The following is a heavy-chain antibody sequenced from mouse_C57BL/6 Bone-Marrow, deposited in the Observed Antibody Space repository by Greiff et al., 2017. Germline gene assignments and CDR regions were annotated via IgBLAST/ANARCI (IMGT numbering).Heavy chain of an antibody. CDR2: IWGVGST. Sequence: VQLVESGPGLVAPSQSLSITCTVSGFTLTSYGVDWVRQSPGKGLEWLGVIWGVGSTNYNSAIKSRLSICKDNSTSQVFLKMNSLQTDDTAMYYCASSLFAYWGQGTLVTVSA. J-gene: IGHJ3*01. D-gene: IGHD6-2*01. V-gene: IGHV2-6*01. CDR3: ASSLFAY. CDR1: GFTLTSYG.